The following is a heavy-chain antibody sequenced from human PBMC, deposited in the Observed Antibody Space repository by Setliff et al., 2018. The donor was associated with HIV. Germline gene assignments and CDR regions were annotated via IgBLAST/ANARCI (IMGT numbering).Heavy chain of an antibody. CDR3: AAGYCGGDCYSRQSYFDY. CDR2: VDPEDGET. J-gene: IGHJ4*02. V-gene: IGHV1-69-2*01. CDR1: GYTFTDYY. Sequence: ASVKVSCKASGYTFTDYYIHWVQQAPGKGLEWMGRVDPEDGETTYAEKFQGRVTITADKSTSTAYMELSSLRSEDTAVYYCAAGYCGGDCYSRQSYFDYWGQGTLVTVSS. D-gene: IGHD2-21*02.